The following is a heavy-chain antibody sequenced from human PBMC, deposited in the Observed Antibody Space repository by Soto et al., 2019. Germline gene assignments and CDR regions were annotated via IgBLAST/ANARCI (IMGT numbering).Heavy chain of an antibody. CDR3: ARQRRDFDY. V-gene: IGHV4-59*08. CDR2: IYSSGST. Sequence: QVQLQESGPGLVKPSETLSLTCTVSGGSISGYYWSWIRQPPGKGLQWIGYIYSSGSTNYNPSLKSPVTISVDTSKNQFSLNLSSVTAADTAVYYCARQRRDFDYWGQGSLVTVSS. CDR1: GGSISGYY. J-gene: IGHJ4*02.